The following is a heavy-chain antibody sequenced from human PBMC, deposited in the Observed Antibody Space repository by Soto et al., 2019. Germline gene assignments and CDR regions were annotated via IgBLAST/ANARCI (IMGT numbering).Heavy chain of an antibody. D-gene: IGHD6-13*01. CDR2: ISAYNGNT. CDR3: ARDYPGSSWSMYYYYGMDV. CDR1: GYTFTSYG. Sequence: AASVKVSCKASGYTFTSYGISWVRQAPGQGLEWMGWISAYNGNTNYAQKLQGRVTMTTDTSTSTAYMELRSLRSDDTAVYYCARDYPGSSWSMYYYYGMDVWGQGTTVTVSS. V-gene: IGHV1-18*04. J-gene: IGHJ6*02.